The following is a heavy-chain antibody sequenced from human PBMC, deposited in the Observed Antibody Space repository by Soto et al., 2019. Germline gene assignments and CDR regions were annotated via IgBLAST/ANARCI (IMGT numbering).Heavy chain of an antibody. V-gene: IGHV3-30-3*01. CDR1: GFTFSSYP. D-gene: IGHD3-16*01. CDR3: VREDLTPETHFDF. CDR2: ISYDGSIK. Sequence: PGGSLRLSCAASGFTFSSYPMDWVRQAPGKGLEWVAFISYDGSIKYYADSVKGRCTISRDNSKNTLYLQMNGLGAEDTAVYYCVREDLTPETHFDFWGHGTLVTVSS. J-gene: IGHJ4*01.